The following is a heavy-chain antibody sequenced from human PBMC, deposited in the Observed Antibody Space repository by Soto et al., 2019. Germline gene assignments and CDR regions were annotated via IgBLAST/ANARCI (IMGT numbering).Heavy chain of an antibody. J-gene: IGHJ6*03. CDR3: ARGAAAGTNQYYYYMDV. D-gene: IGHD6-13*01. V-gene: IGHV3-33*01. CDR2: IWYDGSNK. CDR1: GFTFSSYG. Sequence: QVQLVESGGGVVQPGRSLRLSCAASGFTFSSYGMHWVRQTPGKGLEWVAVIWYDGSNKYYADSVKGRFTISRDNSKNTLYLQMNSLRAEDTAVYYCARGAAAGTNQYYYYMDVWGKGTTVTVSS.